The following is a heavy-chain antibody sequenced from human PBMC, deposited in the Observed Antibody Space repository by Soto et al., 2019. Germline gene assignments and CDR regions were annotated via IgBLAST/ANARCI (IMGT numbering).Heavy chain of an antibody. V-gene: IGHV4-34*01. CDR1: GGSFSGYY. Sequence: SETLSLTCAVYGGSFSGYYWSWIRQPPGKGLEWIGEINHSGSTNYNPSLKSRVTISVDTSKTQFSLKLSSVTAADTAVYYCARSPHYYYYYCIDVRGKGPTVTVSS. CDR3: ARSPHYYYYYCIDV. CDR2: INHSGST. J-gene: IGHJ6*03.